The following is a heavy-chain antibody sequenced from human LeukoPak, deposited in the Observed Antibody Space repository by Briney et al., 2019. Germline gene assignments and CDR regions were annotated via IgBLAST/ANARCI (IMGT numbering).Heavy chain of an antibody. Sequence: GGSLRLSCAASGFTFSSYGMHWVRQAPGKGLEWVAFIRYDGSNKYYADSVKGRFTISRDNSKNTLYLQMNSLRAEDTAVYYCAKAGGGLIPRIVVFPPPPHWSAPWGQGTLVPFS. D-gene: IGHD3-22*01. J-gene: IGHJ5*02. CDR3: AKAGGGLIPRIVVFPPPPHWSAP. V-gene: IGHV3-30*02. CDR1: GFTFSSYG. CDR2: IRYDGSNK.